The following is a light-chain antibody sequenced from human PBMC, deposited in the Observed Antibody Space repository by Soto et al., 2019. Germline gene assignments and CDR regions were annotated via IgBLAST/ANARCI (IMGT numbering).Light chain of an antibody. V-gene: IGKV4-1*01. J-gene: IGKJ4*01. CDR3: QQYYTTPPIS. CDR2: WAS. Sequence: DIVMTQSPDSLAVSLGERATINCTSSQSLLFSSNNRNYLAWYQQKAGQPPKLLIYWASSRESGVPDRFSGSGSGTDFTLTISSLQAEDVAVYYWQQYYTTPPISFGGGTKVEIK. CDR1: QSLLFSSNNRNY.